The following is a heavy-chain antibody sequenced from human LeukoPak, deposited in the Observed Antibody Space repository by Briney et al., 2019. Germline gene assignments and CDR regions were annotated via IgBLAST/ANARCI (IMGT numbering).Heavy chain of an antibody. CDR3: ARGANWYYFDT. V-gene: IGHV4-34*01. Sequence: SETLSLTCAVYGGSFSGYYWSWIRQPPGKGLEWIGEINHSGSTNYNPSLKSRVTISDDASKNQFSLKLSSVTAADTAIYYCARGANWYYFDTWGQGTQVTVSS. CDR1: GGSFSGYY. D-gene: IGHD1-1*01. CDR2: INHSGST. J-gene: IGHJ4*02.